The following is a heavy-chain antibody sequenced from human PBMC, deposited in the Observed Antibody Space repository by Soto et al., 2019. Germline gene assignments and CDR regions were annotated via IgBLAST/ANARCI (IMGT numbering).Heavy chain of an antibody. J-gene: IGHJ4*02. CDR2: MFYGVST. CDR3: ARLPSRHLVDY. V-gene: IGHV4-39*01. Sequence: QLQVQESGPGLVKPSETLSLTCTVSGSSINSSGYYWGWIRQPPGKGLEWSGSMFYGVSTYYNPPLRSRVSVPVSTSKNLFSLNLTSVAAADMAVYYCARLPSRHLVDYWGQGTLVTVSS. D-gene: IGHD3-3*02. CDR1: GSSINSSGYY.